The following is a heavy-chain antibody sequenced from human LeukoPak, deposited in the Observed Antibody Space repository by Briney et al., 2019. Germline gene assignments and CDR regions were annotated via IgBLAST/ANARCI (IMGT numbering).Heavy chain of an antibody. D-gene: IGHD4-17*01. V-gene: IGHV3-48*01. Sequence: AGGSLRLSCVASGFTLTSYSIIWVRQAPGKGLEWISYITGRSGVLYYADSVKGRFTVSRDNAKNSAYLQMNSLRAEDTSVYYCARVRGPTVTTWYFDLWGRGTPAIVSS. CDR3: ARVRGPTVTTWYFDL. CDR2: ITGRSGVL. J-gene: IGHJ2*01. CDR1: GFTLTSYS.